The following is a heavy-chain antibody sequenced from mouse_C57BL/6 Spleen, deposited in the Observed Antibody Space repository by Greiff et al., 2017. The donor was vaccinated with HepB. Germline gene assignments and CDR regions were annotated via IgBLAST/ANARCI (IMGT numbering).Heavy chain of an antibody. V-gene: IGHV5-4*03. J-gene: IGHJ4*01. CDR2: ISDGGSYT. D-gene: IGHD3-2*02. CDR1: GFTFSSYA. Sequence: DVKLVESGGGLVKPGGSLKLSCAASGFTFSSYAMSWVRQTPEKRLEWVATISDGGSYTYYPDNVKGRFTISRDNAKNNLYLQMSHLKSEDTAMYYCARGQLRLRDYAMDYWGQGTSVTVSS. CDR3: ARGQLRLRDYAMDY.